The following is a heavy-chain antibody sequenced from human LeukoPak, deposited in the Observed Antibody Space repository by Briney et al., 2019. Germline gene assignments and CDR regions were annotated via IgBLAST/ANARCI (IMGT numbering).Heavy chain of an antibody. CDR2: IYYSGST. CDR3: ARHGIAVAP. J-gene: IGHJ4*02. V-gene: IGHV4-38-2*02. Sequence: SETLSLTCTVSGYSISSGYYWGWIRQPPGKGLEWIGSIYYSGSTYYNPSLKSRVTISVDTSKNQFSLKLSSVTAADTAVYYCARHGIAVAPWGQGTLVTVSS. CDR1: GYSISSGYY. D-gene: IGHD6-19*01.